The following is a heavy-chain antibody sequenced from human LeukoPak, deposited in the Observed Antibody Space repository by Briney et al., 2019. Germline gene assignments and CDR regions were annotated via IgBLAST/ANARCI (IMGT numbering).Heavy chain of an antibody. V-gene: IGHV3-21*01. D-gene: IGHD6-19*01. Sequence: GGSLRLSCAASGFTFSSYSMNRVRQAPGKGLEGVSSISSSSSYIYYADSVKGRFTISRDNAKNSLYLQMNSLRAEDTAVYYCARDRKPYSSGWYATVWFDPWGQGTLVTVSS. CDR2: ISSSSSYI. CDR3: ARDRKPYSSGWYATVWFDP. J-gene: IGHJ5*02. CDR1: GFTFSSYS.